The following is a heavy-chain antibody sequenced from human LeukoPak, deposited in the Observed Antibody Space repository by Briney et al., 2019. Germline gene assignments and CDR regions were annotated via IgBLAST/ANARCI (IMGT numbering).Heavy chain of an antibody. CDR1: GFTFSSYG. V-gene: IGHV3-30*18. D-gene: IGHD3-9*01. J-gene: IGHJ6*02. CDR2: ISYDGSNK. Sequence: GGSLRLSCAASGFTFSSYGMHWVRQAPGKGLEWVAVISYDGSNKYYPDSVKGRFTISRDNSKNTLYLQMNSLRAEDTAVYYCAKDFSYYDILTGYQASFGMDVWGQGSTVTVSS. CDR3: AKDFSYYDILTGYQASFGMDV.